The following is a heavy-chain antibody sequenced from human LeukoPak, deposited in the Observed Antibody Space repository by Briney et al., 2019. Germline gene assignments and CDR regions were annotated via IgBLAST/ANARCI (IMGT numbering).Heavy chain of an antibody. CDR2: IYYSGST. CDR1: GGSISSYY. V-gene: IGHV4-59*01. Sequence: SETLSLTCTVSGGSISSYYWNWIRQPPGKGLEWIGYIYYSGSTNYNPSLKSRVTISVDTSKNQFSLNLNSVTAADTAVYYCARDVRPLIHAFDIWGQGTLVTVSS. J-gene: IGHJ3*02. CDR3: ARDVRPLIHAFDI.